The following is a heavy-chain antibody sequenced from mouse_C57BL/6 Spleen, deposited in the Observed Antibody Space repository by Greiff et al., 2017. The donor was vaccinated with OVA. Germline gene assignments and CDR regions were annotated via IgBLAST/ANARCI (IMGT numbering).Heavy chain of an antibody. V-gene: IGHV1-72*01. CDR2: IDPNSGGT. J-gene: IGHJ4*01. CDR3: ARSYYGRYYYAMDY. Sequence: QVHVKQSGAELVKPGASVKLSCKASGYTFTSYWMHWVKQRPGRGLEWIGRIDPNSGGTKYNEKFKSKATLTVDKPSSTAYMQLSSLTSEDSAVYYCARSYYGRYYYAMDYWGQGTSVTVSS. CDR1: GYTFTSYW. D-gene: IGHD1-1*01.